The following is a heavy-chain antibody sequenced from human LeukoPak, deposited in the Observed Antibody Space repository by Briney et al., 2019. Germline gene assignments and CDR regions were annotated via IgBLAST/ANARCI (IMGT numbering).Heavy chain of an antibody. CDR3: AKENPVGGTNYFDY. CDR1: GFIFSTYS. CDR2: ITGSGDNT. J-gene: IGHJ4*02. Sequence: PGGSLRLSCAASGFIFSTYSMSWVRQAPGKGLEWVSAITGSGDNTYYTDSVKGRFTISRDNSKNTLSLQMNSLRVEDTAVYYCAKENPVGGTNYFDYWGQGTLVTVSS. V-gene: IGHV3-23*01. D-gene: IGHD1-26*01.